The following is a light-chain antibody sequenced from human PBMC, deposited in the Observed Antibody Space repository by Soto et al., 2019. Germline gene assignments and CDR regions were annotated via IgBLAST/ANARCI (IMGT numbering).Light chain of an antibody. J-gene: IGLJ1*01. CDR2: GNS. V-gene: IGLV1-40*01. Sequence: QPVLTQPPSVSGAPGQRVTISCTGSSSNIGAGYDVHWYQQLPGTAPNLLIYGNSNRPSGVPDRFSGSKSGTSASLAITGLQAEDEADYYCQSYDSSLSGYVFGPGTKLSVL. CDR3: QSYDSSLSGYV. CDR1: SSNIGAGYD.